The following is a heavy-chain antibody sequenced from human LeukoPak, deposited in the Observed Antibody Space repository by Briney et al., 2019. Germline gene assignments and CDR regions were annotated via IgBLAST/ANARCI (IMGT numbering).Heavy chain of an antibody. Sequence: SSETLSLTCGVSGGSVINTNWWIWVRQPPGKGLEWIGEVHLDGRTNYNPSLESRLTMSVDVSENQVSLKLTSVTAADTAVYYCAREGGFYRPLDYSGQGTLVTVSS. V-gene: IGHV4-4*02. J-gene: IGHJ4*02. CDR1: GGSVINTNW. CDR3: AREGGFYRPLDY. CDR2: VHLDGRT. D-gene: IGHD3-3*01.